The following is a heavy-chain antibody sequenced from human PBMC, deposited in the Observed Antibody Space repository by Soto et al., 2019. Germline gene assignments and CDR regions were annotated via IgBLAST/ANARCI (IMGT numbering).Heavy chain of an antibody. CDR1: GYNFINYW. CDR3: ARPSYSSSRYYGMDV. J-gene: IGHJ6*02. Sequence: PGESLKISCKGSGYNFINYWIAWVRQMPGKGLEWMGIIYPGDSDTRYSPSFEGQVTISADKSITTAYLQWSSLKASDTAMYYCARPSYSSSRYYGMDVWGQGTTVTVSS. CDR2: IYPGDSDT. D-gene: IGHD6-6*01. V-gene: IGHV5-51*01.